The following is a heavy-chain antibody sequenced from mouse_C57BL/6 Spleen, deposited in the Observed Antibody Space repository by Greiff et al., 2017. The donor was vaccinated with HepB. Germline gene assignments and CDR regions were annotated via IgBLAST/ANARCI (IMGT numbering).Heavy chain of an antibody. J-gene: IGHJ2*01. CDR3: ARDDYCSRFCFDY. V-gene: IGHV1-64*01. D-gene: IGHD1-1*01. CDR2: IHPNSGST. CDR1: GYTFTSYW. Sequence: QVHVKQPGAELVKPGASVKLSCKASGYTFTSYWMHWVKQRPGQGLEWIGMIHPNSGSTNYNEKFKSKATLTVDKSSSTAYMHLSSLTSEDSAVYYCARDDYCSRFCFDYWRPCTTLTVSS.